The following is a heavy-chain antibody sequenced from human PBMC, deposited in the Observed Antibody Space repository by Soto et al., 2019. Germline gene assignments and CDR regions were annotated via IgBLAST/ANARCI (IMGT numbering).Heavy chain of an antibody. Sequence: ASVKVSCKASGYTFTSYAMHWVRQAPGQRLEWMGWINAGNGNTKYSQKFQGRLTITKDTSKNQVVLTMTNMDPVDTATYYCAHSVVAGLGYYFDYWGQGTLVTVSS. J-gene: IGHJ4*02. CDR2: INAGNGNT. V-gene: IGHV1-3*01. CDR1: GYTFTSYA. CDR3: AHSVVAGLGYYFDY. D-gene: IGHD6-19*01.